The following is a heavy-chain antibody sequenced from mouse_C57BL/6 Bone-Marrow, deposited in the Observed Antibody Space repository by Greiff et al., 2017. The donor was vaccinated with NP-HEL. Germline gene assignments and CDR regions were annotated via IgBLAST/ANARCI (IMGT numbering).Heavy chain of an antibody. CDR2: LYPGSGST. V-gene: IGHV1-55*01. D-gene: IGHD2-3*01. CDR1: GYTFTSYW. J-gene: IGHJ3*01. CDR3: ARCDGYYVAY. Sequence: QVQLKQPGAELVKPGASVKMSCKASGYTFTSYWITWVKQRPGQGLEWIGDLYPGSGSTNYNEKFKSKATLTVDTSSSTAYMQLSSLTSEDSAVYYCARCDGYYVAYWGQGTLVTVSA.